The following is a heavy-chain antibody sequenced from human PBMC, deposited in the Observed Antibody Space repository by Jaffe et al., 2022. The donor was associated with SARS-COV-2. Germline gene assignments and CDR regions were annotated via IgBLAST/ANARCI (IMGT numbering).Heavy chain of an antibody. CDR1: GYTFTGYY. CDR2: INGNSGGT. CDR3: ARGTNSGWLYYYGVDV. J-gene: IGHJ6*02. Sequence: QVQLVQSGAEVKKPGASVKVSCKASGYTFTGYYMHWVRQAPGQGLEWMGRINGNSGGTNYAQKFQGRLTMTRDTAISTAYMELSRLTSDDTAVYYCARGTNSGWLYYYGVDVWGQGTTVTVSS. D-gene: IGHD6-19*01. V-gene: IGHV1-2*06.